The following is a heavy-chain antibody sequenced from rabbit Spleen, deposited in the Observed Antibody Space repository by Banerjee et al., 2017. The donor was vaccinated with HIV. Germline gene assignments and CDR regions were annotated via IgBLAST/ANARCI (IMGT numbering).Heavy chain of an antibody. V-gene: IGHV1S47*01. Sequence: QEQLVESGGGLVQPGGSLKLSCKASGFDFSSYGVSWVRQAPGKGLEWIGYIDPNFGSTYYANWVNGRFTISRHNAQNTLYLQLNSLTAADTGTYFCVRDQAGDAGYGPWYFNLWGQGTLVTVS. CDR3: VRDQAGDAGYGPWYFNL. CDR1: GFDFSSYG. CDR2: IDPNFGST. D-gene: IGHD4-2*01. J-gene: IGHJ4*01.